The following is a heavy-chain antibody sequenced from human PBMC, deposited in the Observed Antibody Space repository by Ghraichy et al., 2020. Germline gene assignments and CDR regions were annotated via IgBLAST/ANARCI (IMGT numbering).Heavy chain of an antibody. Sequence: SQTLSLTCTVSGGSISTSDYYWGWIRQPPEKGLEWIGSIFYTGSTYYAPSLKSRVTISVDTSKDQFSLKLSSVTAADTAVYYCARLHNSRDYFHHWGQGALVTVSS. CDR3: ARLHNSRDYFHH. CDR2: IFYTGST. D-gene: IGHD1-14*01. CDR1: GGSISTSDYY. J-gene: IGHJ1*01. V-gene: IGHV4-39*01.